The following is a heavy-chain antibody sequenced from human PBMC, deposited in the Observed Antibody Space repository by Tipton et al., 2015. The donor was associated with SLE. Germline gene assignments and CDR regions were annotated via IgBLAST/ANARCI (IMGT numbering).Heavy chain of an antibody. CDR3: ARGEAAAAEPYYFDY. J-gene: IGHJ4*02. V-gene: IGHV4-59*01. D-gene: IGHD6-13*01. Sequence: GSLRLSCTVSGASISSYYWSWIRQPPGKGLEWIGYIYYSGNTNYNPSLKNRVTISVDTSKTQFSLKLSSVTAADTAVYYCARGEAAAAEPYYFDYWGQGTLVTVSS. CDR1: GASISSYY. CDR2: IYYSGNT.